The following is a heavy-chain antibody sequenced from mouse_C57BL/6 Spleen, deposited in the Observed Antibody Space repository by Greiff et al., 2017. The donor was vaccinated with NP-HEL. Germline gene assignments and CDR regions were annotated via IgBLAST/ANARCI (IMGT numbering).Heavy chain of an antibody. CDR2: IHPNSGST. D-gene: IGHD1-2*01. CDR3: ARGATAYYFDY. V-gene: IGHV1-64*01. Sequence: VQLQQSGAELVKPGASVKLSCKASGYTFTSYWMHWVKQRPGQGLEWIGMIHPNSGSTNYNEKFKSKATLTVDKSSSTAYMQLSSLTSEDSAVYYCARGATAYYFDYWGQGTTLTVSS. J-gene: IGHJ2*01. CDR1: GYTFTSYW.